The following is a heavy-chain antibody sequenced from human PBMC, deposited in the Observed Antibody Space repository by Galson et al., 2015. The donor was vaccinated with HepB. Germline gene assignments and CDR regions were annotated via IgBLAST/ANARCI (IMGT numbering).Heavy chain of an antibody. D-gene: IGHD2-15*01. V-gene: IGHV1-69*02. CDR3: ASNEVGVYCSGGSCNGAFDI. J-gene: IGHJ3*02. Sequence: SVKVSCKASGGTFSSYTISWVRQAPGQGLEWMGRIIPILGIANYAQKFQGRVTITADKSTSTAYMELSSLRSEDTAVYYCASNEVGVYCSGGSCNGAFDIWGQGTMVTVSS. CDR2: IIPILGIA. CDR1: GGTFSSYT.